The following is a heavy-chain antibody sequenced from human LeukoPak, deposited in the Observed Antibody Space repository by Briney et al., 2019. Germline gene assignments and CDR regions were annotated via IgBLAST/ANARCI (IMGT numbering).Heavy chain of an antibody. Sequence: GASVKVSCKSSGYTFTNYRISWVRQAPGQGLEWMGWISAYNGDTNYAQKLQGRVTMTTDTSTSTAYMELRSLRSDDTAVYYCARELRIVGATQYYYYMDVWGKGTTVTVSS. V-gene: IGHV1-18*01. CDR2: ISAYNGDT. CDR1: GYTFTNYR. J-gene: IGHJ6*03. D-gene: IGHD1-26*01. CDR3: ARELRIVGATQYYYYMDV.